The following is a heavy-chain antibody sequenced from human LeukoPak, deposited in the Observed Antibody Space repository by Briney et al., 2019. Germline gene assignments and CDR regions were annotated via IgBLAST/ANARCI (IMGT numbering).Heavy chain of an antibody. CDR2: ISYDGSNK. CDR1: GFTFSSYA. Sequence: GGSLRLSCAASGFTFSSYAMHWVRQAPGKGLEWVAVISYDGSNKYYADSVKGRFTISRDNSKNTLYLQMNSLRAEDTAVYYCAREGPPPRYYVFWSANWFDPWGQGTLVTVSS. D-gene: IGHD3-3*01. CDR3: AREGPPPRYYVFWSANWFDP. V-gene: IGHV3-30-3*01. J-gene: IGHJ5*02.